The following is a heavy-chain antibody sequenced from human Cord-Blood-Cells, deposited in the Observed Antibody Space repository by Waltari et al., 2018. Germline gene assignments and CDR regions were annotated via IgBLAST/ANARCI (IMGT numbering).Heavy chain of an antibody. J-gene: IGHJ3*02. D-gene: IGHD6-13*01. CDR2: INHSGST. V-gene: IGHV4-34*01. CDR3: ARQDRGYSSSWANAFDI. Sequence: QVQLQQWGAGLLKPSETLSLTCAVYGGSFSGYYWSWIRQPPGKGLEWIGEINHSGSTNYNPSIKSRVTISVETSKNQCSRKLSSVTAADTAVYYCARQDRGYSSSWANAFDIWGQGTMVTVYS. CDR1: GGSFSGYY.